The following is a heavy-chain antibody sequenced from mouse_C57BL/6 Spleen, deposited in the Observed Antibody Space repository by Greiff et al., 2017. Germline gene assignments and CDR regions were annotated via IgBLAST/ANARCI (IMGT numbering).Heavy chain of an antibody. D-gene: IGHD2-5*01. V-gene: IGHV1-81*01. CDR3: ARYYSNYGYFDY. Sequence: VQLQQSGAELARPGASVKLSCKASGYTFTSYGISWVKQRTGQGLEWIGEIYPRSGNTYYNEKFKGKATLTADKSSSTAYMELRSLTSEDSAVYFCARYYSNYGYFDYWGQGTTLTVSS. CDR2: IYPRSGNT. J-gene: IGHJ2*01. CDR1: GYTFTSYG.